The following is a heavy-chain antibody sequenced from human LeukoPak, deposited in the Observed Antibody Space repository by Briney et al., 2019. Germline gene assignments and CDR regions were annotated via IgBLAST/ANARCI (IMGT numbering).Heavy chain of an antibody. Sequence: TSETLSLTCTVSGGSISSGSYYWSWIRQPAGKGLEWIGRIYTSGSTYYNPSLKSRVTISVDTSKNQFSLKLSSVTAADTAVYYCAKIRSSSWYDAFDIWGQGTMVTVSS. D-gene: IGHD6-13*01. J-gene: IGHJ3*02. V-gene: IGHV4-61*02. CDR3: AKIRSSSWYDAFDI. CDR2: IYTSGST. CDR1: GGSISSGSYY.